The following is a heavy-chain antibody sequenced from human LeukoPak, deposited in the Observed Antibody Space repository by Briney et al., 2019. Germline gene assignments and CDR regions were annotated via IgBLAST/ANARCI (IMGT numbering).Heavy chain of an antibody. CDR2: ISSSGSTI. V-gene: IGHV3-48*03. Sequence: GGSLRLSCAASGFTFSSYEMDWVRQAPGKGLEWVSYISSSGSTIYYADSVKGRFTISRDNAKNSLYLQMNSLRAEDTAVYYCVQESSSLLRSYFDYWGQGTLVTVSS. D-gene: IGHD2-15*01. CDR3: VQESSSLLRSYFDY. J-gene: IGHJ4*02. CDR1: GFTFSSYE.